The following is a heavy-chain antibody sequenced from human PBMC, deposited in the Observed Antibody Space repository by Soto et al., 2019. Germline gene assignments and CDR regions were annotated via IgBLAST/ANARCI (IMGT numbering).Heavy chain of an antibody. Sequence: QDHLVQSGAAVKKPASSVKISCRSTGGTFSTYAFSWVRQAPGQGLEWMGGIIPMFATPIYAQKYQGRVTITADDSTSTAYMEVTSLRSNDTAVYFCARGEYDVVVMAGTSRGYQHAYHGMYVCCQVASVTVAS. D-gene: IGHD2-15*01. V-gene: IGHV1-69*12. CDR2: IIPMFATP. J-gene: IGHJ6*02. CDR1: GGTFSTYA. CDR3: ARGEYDVVVMAGTSRGYQHAYHGMYV.